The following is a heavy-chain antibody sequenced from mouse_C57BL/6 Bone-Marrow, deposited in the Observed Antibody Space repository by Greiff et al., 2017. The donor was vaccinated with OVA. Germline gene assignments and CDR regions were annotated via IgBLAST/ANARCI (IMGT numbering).Heavy chain of an antibody. Sequence: EVQGVESGGGLVKPGGSLKLSCAASGFTFSSYAMSWVRQTPEKRLEWVATISDGGSYTYYPDNVKGRFTISRDNAKNNLYLQMSHLKSEDTAMYYCARGRIVTFDDWGQGTTLTVSS. D-gene: IGHD2-5*01. CDR1: GFTFSSYA. CDR2: ISDGGSYT. J-gene: IGHJ2*01. V-gene: IGHV5-4*01. CDR3: ARGRIVTFDD.